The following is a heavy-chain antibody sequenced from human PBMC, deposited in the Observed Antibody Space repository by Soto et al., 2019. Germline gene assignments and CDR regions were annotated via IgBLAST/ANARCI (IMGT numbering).Heavy chain of an antibody. V-gene: IGHV3-30*18. CDR2: ISYDGSNK. J-gene: IGHJ4*02. CDR1: GVTCSSYG. D-gene: IGHD6-19*01. Sequence: GGSLRLSCAASGVTCSSYGMHWVRQATGKGLEWVAVISYDGSNKYYADSVKGRFTISRDNSKNTLYLQMNSLRAEDTAVYYCAKDGIAVAGSSSDVYYFDYWGQGTLLTVSS. CDR3: AKDGIAVAGSSSDVYYFDY.